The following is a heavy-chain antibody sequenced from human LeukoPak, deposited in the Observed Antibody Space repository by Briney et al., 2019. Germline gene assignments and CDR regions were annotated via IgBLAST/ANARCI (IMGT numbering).Heavy chain of an antibody. CDR2: ITPSGAT. CDR3: ARDRGSASYIDEY. CDR1: GYKFNGYF. D-gene: IGHD6-19*01. J-gene: IGHJ4*02. V-gene: IGHV1-2*02. Sequence: ASVKVSCKPSGYKFNGYFLHWVRQAPGQGLEWMGWITPSGATNYARKFQGRVTVSRDTSISTAYMEVSGLTYDDTAIYYCARDRGSASYIDEYWGQGTLVTVSS.